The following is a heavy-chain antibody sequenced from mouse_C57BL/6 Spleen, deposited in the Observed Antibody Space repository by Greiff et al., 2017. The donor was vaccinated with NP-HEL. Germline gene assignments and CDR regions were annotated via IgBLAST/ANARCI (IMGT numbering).Heavy chain of an antibody. CDR3: ARTLYAMDY. J-gene: IGHJ4*01. CDR1: GYAFSSSW. CDR2: IYPGDGDT. Sequence: QVQLKQSGPELVKPGASVKISCKASGYAFSSSWMNWVKQRPGKGLEWIGRIYPGDGDTNYNGKFKGKATLTADKSSSTADMQRSSLTSEDSAVYFCARTLYAMDYWGQGTSVTVSS. V-gene: IGHV1-82*01.